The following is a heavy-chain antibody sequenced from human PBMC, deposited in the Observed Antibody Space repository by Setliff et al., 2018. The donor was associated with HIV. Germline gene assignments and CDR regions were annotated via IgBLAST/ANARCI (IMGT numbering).Heavy chain of an antibody. Sequence: PGGSLRLSCAASGFDFTTYGMNWVRQAPGKGLEWVALSSGIGGYTYYAESVKGRFTVSRDSSKNMLYLQMNSLRAEDTAVYYCAKGPWFGELFINDGFDIWGQGTMVTVSS. CDR3: AKGPWFGELFINDGFDI. CDR1: GFDFTTYG. D-gene: IGHD3-10*01. CDR2: SSGIGGYT. V-gene: IGHV3-23*01. J-gene: IGHJ3*02.